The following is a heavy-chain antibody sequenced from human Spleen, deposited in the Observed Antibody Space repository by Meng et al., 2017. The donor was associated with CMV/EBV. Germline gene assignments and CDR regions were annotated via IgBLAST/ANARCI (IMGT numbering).Heavy chain of an antibody. D-gene: IGHD3-22*01. Sequence: WIRQPPGKGLEWIGSIYYSGSTYYNPSLKSRVTISVDTSKNQFSLKLSSVTAADTAVYYCAITYYYDSSGYNYGMDVWGQGTTVTVSS. CDR2: IYYSGST. V-gene: IGHV4-39*01. CDR3: AITYYYDSSGYNYGMDV. J-gene: IGHJ6*02.